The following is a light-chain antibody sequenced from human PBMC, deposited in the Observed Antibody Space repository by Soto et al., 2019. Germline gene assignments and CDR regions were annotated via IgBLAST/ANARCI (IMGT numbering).Light chain of an antibody. Sequence: EIVLTQSPVTLSFSPGERATLSCRASQSVSNYLAWYQQKPGQAPRLLIYDAFNRATGIPVRFSGSGSGTDFTLTLSSLEPEDFAVYYCQQRSDWPLPVGGGTKVEIK. CDR3: QQRSDWPLP. CDR2: DAF. J-gene: IGKJ4*01. CDR1: QSVSNY. V-gene: IGKV3-11*01.